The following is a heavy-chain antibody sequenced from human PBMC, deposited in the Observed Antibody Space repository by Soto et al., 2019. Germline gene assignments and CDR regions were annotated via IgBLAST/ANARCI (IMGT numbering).Heavy chain of an antibody. CDR2: IYYSGST. Sequence: SETLSLTCTVSGGSISSYYWSWIRRPPGKGLEWIGYIYYSGSTNYNPSLKSRVTISVDTSKNQFSLKLSSVTAADTAVYYCARVEVGATTYGIFDYWGQGTLVTVSS. CDR1: GGSISSYY. V-gene: IGHV4-59*01. J-gene: IGHJ4*02. D-gene: IGHD1-26*01. CDR3: ARVEVGATTYGIFDY.